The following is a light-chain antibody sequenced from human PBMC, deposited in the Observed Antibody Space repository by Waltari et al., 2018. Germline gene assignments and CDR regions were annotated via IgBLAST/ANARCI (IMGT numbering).Light chain of an antibody. J-gene: IGLJ2*01. CDR1: STYVGGLHY. Sequence: QSALTQPASVSGSPGQSVPLSFTGTSTYVGGLHYVSWYQQPQGKAPNLRIYDGSKRPSGVSNRFSGSKSGNTASLTISGLQAEDEADYYCSSYTSSSTWVFGGGTKLTVL. V-gene: IGLV2-14*01. CDR3: SSYTSSSTWV. CDR2: DGS.